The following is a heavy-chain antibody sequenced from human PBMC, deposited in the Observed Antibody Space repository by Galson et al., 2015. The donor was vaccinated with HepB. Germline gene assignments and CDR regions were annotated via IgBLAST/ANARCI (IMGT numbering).Heavy chain of an antibody. CDR3: ARDSSDYYYSSGYSEGGDY. V-gene: IGHV3-30-3*01. D-gene: IGHD3-22*01. J-gene: IGHJ4*02. CDR1: GFTFSSYA. CDR2: ITYDGSNK. Sequence: SLRLSCAASGFTFSSYAMHWVRQAPGKGLEWVAVITYDGSNKYYADSVKGRFTISRDNSKNTLYLQMNSLRAEDTAVYYCARDSSDYYYSSGYSEGGDYWGQGTLVTVSS.